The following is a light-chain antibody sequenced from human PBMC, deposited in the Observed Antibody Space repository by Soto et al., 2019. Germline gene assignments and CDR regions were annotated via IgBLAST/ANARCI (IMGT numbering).Light chain of an antibody. J-gene: IGKJ1*01. CDR1: QSVSSSY. CDR3: QQYCSSTRT. CDR2: GAS. Sequence: EIVLTQSPGTLSLSPGERATLSCRASQSVSSSYLAWYQQKPGQAPRLLIYGASSRATGIPDRFSGSGSGTDFTLTISRLEPEDFAVYYCQQYCSSTRTFGQGTKGEIK. V-gene: IGKV3-20*01.